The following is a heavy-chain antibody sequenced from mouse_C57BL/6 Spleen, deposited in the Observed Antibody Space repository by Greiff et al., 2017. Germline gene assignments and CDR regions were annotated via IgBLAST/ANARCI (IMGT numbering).Heavy chain of an antibody. CDR2: INPNYGTT. CDR3: AREVHYYGSSTGFDY. CDR1: GYSFTDYN. D-gene: IGHD1-1*01. V-gene: IGHV1-39*01. J-gene: IGHJ2*01. Sequence: VQLKESGPELVKPGASVKISCKASGYSFTDYNMNWVKQSHGKSLEWIGVINPNYGTTSYNQKFKGKATLTVDQSSSTAYMQLNSLTSEDSAVYYCAREVHYYGSSTGFDYWGQGTTLTVSS.